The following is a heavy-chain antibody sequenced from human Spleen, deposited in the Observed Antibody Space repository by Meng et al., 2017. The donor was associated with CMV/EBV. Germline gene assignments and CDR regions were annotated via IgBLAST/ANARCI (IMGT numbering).Heavy chain of an antibody. V-gene: IGHV3-30*02. Sequence: GESLKISCAASGFNFRIYGMHWVRQLPGKGLEWVAFIRYDEKTKYYTDSVKGRFTISRDNSKNTLYMQMNSLRAEDTAVYYCARVGYSNAPAHYYYGLDVWGQGTTVTVSS. J-gene: IGHJ6*02. CDR1: GFNFRIYG. CDR2: IRYDEKTK. CDR3: ARVGYSNAPAHYYYGLDV. D-gene: IGHD6-13*01.